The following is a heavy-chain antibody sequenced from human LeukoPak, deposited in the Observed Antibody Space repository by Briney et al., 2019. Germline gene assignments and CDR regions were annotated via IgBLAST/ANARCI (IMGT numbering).Heavy chain of an antibody. D-gene: IGHD1-26*01. CDR2: ISAYNGNT. CDR3: ARNRGWSGSRPGAFDI. CDR1: GYTFTSYG. Sequence: ASVKVSCKASGYTFTSYGISWVRQAPGQGLEWMGWISAYNGNTNYAQKFQGRVTMTRDTSISTAYMELSRLRSDDTAVYYCARNRGWSGSRPGAFDIWGQGTMVTVSS. J-gene: IGHJ3*02. V-gene: IGHV1-18*01.